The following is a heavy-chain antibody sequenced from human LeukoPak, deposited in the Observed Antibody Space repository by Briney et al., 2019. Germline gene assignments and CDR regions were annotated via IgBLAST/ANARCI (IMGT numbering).Heavy chain of an antibody. CDR2: ISWNSGSI. D-gene: IGHD6-13*01. Sequence: LRLSCAASGFTFSSYAMHWVRQAPGKGLEWVSGISWNSGSIGYADSVKGRFTISRDNAKNSLYLQMNSLRAEDTALYYCAKGAGYSSSWAFDYWGQGTLVTVSS. V-gene: IGHV3-9*01. CDR3: AKGAGYSSSWAFDY. J-gene: IGHJ4*02. CDR1: GFTFSSYA.